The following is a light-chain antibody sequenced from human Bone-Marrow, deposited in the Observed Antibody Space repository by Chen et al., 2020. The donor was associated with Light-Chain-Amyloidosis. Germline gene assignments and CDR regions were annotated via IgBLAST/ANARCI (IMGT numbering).Light chain of an antibody. CDR2: EST. CDR3: YSYAPTPPFVI. V-gene: IGLV2-23*03. CDR1: ISHVGSYNL. J-gene: IGLJ2*01. Sequence: QSALTQPASVSGSPGPWITISCTGTISHVGSYNLVSWNQHNPGKAPRLIIYESTERPSGVSNRFSGSKSGNTASLTISGLQAEDEADYYCYSYAPTPPFVIFGGGTKLTVL.